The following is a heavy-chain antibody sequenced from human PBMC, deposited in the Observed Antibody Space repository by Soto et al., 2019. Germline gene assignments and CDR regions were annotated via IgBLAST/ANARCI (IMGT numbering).Heavy chain of an antibody. CDR2: IYYSGST. CDR3: ARVSYDSSGYYYVYYFDY. V-gene: IGHV4-30-4*01. CDR1: GGSISSGDYY. J-gene: IGHJ4*02. Sequence: LSLTCTVSGGSISSGDYYWSWIRQPPGKGLEGIGYIYYSGSTYYNPSLKSRVTISVDTSKNQFSLKLSSVTAADTAVYYCARVSYDSSGYYYVYYFDYWGQGTLVTVSS. D-gene: IGHD3-22*01.